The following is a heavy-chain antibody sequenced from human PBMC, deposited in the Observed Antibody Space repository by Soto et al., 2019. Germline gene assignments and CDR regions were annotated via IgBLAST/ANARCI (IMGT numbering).Heavy chain of an antibody. CDR3: AILRAGIVFFFSDNDHDRMDFCGHAASVIDS. D-gene: IGHD1-1*01. J-gene: IGHJ5*01. CDR2: IIPIFGTA. Sequence: RQAPGPWLEWMGVIIPIFGTANYAQKVHGRVTITADESTSTAYMELSSLRSEDTAVYYCAILRAGIVFFFSDNDHDRMDFCGHAASVIDS. V-gene: IGHV1-69*01.